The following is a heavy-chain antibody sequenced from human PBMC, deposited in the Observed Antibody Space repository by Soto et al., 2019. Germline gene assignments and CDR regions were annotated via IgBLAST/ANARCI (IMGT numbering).Heavy chain of an antibody. V-gene: IGHV1-2*02. CDR2: INPNSGGT. D-gene: IGHD3-22*01. CDR1: GYTLSELS. J-gene: IGHJ4*02. Sequence: ASVKVSCKVSGYTLSELSMHWVRQAPGKGLEWMGWINPNSGGTNYAQKFQGRVTMTRDTSISTAYMELSRLRSDDTAVYYCASHSSGYYPFDYWGQGTLVTVSS. CDR3: ASHSSGYYPFDY.